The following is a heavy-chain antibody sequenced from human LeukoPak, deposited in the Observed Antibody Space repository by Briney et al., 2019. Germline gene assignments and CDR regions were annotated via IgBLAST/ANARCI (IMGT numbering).Heavy chain of an antibody. CDR3: ARDRRVGATTAEYFQH. V-gene: IGHV3-23*01. J-gene: IGHJ1*01. D-gene: IGHD1-26*01. Sequence: GGSLRLSCAASGFTLSSYAMSWVRQAPGKGLEWVSAISGSGGSTYYADSVKGRFTISRDNSKNTLYLQMNSLRAEDTAVYYCARDRRVGATTAEYFQHWGQGTLVTVSS. CDR1: GFTLSSYA. CDR2: ISGSGGST.